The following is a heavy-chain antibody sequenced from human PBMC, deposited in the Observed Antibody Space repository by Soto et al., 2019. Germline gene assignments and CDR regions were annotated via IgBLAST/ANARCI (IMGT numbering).Heavy chain of an antibody. CDR2: FNPEDGET. CDR3: ARGTYYYDSSGYYGY. CDR1: GYTLTELS. J-gene: IGHJ4*02. V-gene: IGHV1-24*01. Sequence: ASVKVACKVSGYTLTELSMHWVRQAPGKGLEWMGGFNPEDGETIYAQKLQGRVTMTTDTSTSTAYMELRSLRSDDTAVCYCARGTYYYDSSGYYGYWGQGTLVTVPQ. D-gene: IGHD3-22*01.